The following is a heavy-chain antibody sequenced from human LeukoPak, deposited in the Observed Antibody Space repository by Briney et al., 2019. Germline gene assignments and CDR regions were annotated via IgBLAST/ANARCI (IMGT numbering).Heavy chain of an antibody. V-gene: IGHV3-9*01. Sequence: GGSLRLSCAASGFSFDENAMPWVRQAPGKGLEWVSGISWNSGSTAYADSVKGRFTISRDNAKNSLYLEMNSLRPEDTAIYYCAKDKHRQTWLRASAFDFWGQGTTVTVSS. CDR3: AKDKHRQTWLRASAFDF. J-gene: IGHJ3*01. CDR1: GFSFDENA. CDR2: ISWNSGST. D-gene: IGHD5-18*01.